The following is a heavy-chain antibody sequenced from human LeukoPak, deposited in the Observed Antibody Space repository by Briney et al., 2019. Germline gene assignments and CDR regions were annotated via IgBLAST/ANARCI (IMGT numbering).Heavy chain of an antibody. CDR1: GFTFSSYA. V-gene: IGHV3-30-3*01. CDR2: ISFDGNKK. J-gene: IGHJ4*02. CDR3: AREGEIVNTGYFEY. D-gene: IGHD1-1*01. Sequence: GGSLRLSCAASGFTFSSYAMSWVRQAPGKGLEWVAVISFDGNKKVYADSVKGRFTISRDDPKNTVYLQMNNQRVEDTAVYYCAREGEIVNTGYFEYWGQGTLVTVSS.